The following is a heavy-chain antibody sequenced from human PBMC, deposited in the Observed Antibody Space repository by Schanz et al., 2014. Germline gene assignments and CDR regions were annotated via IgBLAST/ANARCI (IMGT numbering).Heavy chain of an antibody. D-gene: IGHD2-2*01. V-gene: IGHV3-30*02. CDR3: AKDSTHIDIVLVPTAIDY. J-gene: IGHJ4*02. CDR2: IWYDGSNK. CDR1: GFIFSSYG. Sequence: QVQLVESGGGVVQPGRSLRLSCAASGFIFSSYGLHWVRQAPGKGLEWVAFIWYDGSNKYYADSVKGRFTISRDNSKNTLYLHMNTRRSEDTAVYYCAKDSTHIDIVLVPTAIDYWGQGTLXTVSP.